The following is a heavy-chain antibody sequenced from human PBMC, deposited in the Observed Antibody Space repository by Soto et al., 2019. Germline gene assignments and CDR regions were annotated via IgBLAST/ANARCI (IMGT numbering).Heavy chain of an antibody. J-gene: IGHJ4*02. CDR2: IWFDGSNI. V-gene: IGHV3-33*01. CDR1: GSIFSGYG. CDR3: ARDGVGRTVFFGYFDY. D-gene: IGHD3-3*01. Sequence: QVQLVESGGGVVQPGRSLRLSCAASGSIFSGYGMHWVRQAPGKGLEWVAIIWFDGSNIYYADSVKGRFTISRDNSKNTLYLQMNSLRAEDTAVYYCARDGVGRTVFFGYFDYWGQGALVTVSS.